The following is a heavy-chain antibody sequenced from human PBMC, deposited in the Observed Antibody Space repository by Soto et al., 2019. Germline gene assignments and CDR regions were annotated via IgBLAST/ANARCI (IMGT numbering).Heavy chain of an antibody. Sequence: GGSLRLSCAASGFTFDDYAMHWVRQAPGKGLEWVSGISWNSNSIGYADSVKGRFTISRDYATNSLYLQMNSLRAEDTALYYCAKALSGYSYGPFDYWGQGSLVTAPQ. D-gene: IGHD5-18*01. CDR2: ISWNSNSI. V-gene: IGHV3-9*01. CDR1: GFTFDDYA. CDR3: AKALSGYSYGPFDY. J-gene: IGHJ4*02.